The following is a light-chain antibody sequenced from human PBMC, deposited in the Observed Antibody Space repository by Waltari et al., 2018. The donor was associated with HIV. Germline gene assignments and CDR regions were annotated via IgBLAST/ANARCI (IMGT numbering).Light chain of an antibody. Sequence: DIVMTQSPLSLPVTPGEPASISCRSSQSLLHRNGYNYLDWYLQKPGQSPQVLIYLGSNRASGVPDRFSGSGSGTDFTLKIRRVEAEDVGVYYCMQALQTPRTFGQGTKLEIK. V-gene: IGKV2-28*01. CDR2: LGS. CDR3: MQALQTPRT. CDR1: QSLLHRNGYNY. J-gene: IGKJ2*01.